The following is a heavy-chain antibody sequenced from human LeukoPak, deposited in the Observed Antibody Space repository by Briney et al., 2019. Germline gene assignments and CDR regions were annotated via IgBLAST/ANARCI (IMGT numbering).Heavy chain of an antibody. D-gene: IGHD5-18*01. Sequence: RASLHLSCAATGFTFSIYAVSWVRPAPGMVLERASAISGSGGSTYYADSVKGRYTISRDNSYNTLYLQMNSLRAEDTAVYYCAKDLAYSYGPKYFDYWGQGTLVTVSS. V-gene: IGHV3-23*01. CDR2: ISGSGGST. CDR1: GFTFSIYA. J-gene: IGHJ4*02. CDR3: AKDLAYSYGPKYFDY.